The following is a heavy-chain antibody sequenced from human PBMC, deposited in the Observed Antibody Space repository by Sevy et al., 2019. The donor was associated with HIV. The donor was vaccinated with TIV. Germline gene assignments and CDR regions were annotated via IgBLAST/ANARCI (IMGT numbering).Heavy chain of an antibody. Sequence: ASVKVSCKASGYTFTSYDINWVRQATGQGLEWMGWMNPNSGNTGYAQKFQGRVTMTRNTSISTAYMKLSSLRSEDTAVYYCARVGAALLWFGDLVNDYGMDVWGQGTTVTVSS. D-gene: IGHD3-10*01. CDR1: GYTFTSYD. J-gene: IGHJ6*02. CDR2: MNPNSGNT. CDR3: ARVGAALLWFGDLVNDYGMDV. V-gene: IGHV1-8*01.